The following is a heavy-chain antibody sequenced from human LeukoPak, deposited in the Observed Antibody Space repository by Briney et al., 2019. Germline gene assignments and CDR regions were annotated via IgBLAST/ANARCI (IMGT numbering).Heavy chain of an antibody. CDR1: GGSISNYY. Sequence: SETLSLTCTVSGGSISNYYWSWIRQPPGKGPEWIGYIYYSGSTNYNPSLKSRVTISVASSKNQISLELSSVTAADTAVYYCARTMYYYDNNDNSVYNSGMDVWGQGTTVTVSS. CDR2: IYYSGST. V-gene: IGHV4-59*08. CDR3: ARTMYYYDNNDNSVYNSGMDV. J-gene: IGHJ6*02. D-gene: IGHD3-22*01.